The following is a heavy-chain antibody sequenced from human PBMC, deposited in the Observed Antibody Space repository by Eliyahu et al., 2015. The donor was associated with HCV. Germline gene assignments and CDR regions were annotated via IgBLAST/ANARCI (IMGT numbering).Heavy chain of an antibody. J-gene: IGHJ6*02. D-gene: IGHD2-8*01. CDR1: GFXFKTXG. V-gene: IGHV3-30*02. Sequence: QVQLVQSGGGVVQPGGSLRLSCAAXGFXFKTXGXHWVRQAPGKGLEWVAFIYYDGSTKYYADSVKGRFTISRDNSKSTLFLQMNSLRGEDTSVYYCAKDTNGGSSLPAFDGMDVWGQGTTVTVSS. CDR3: AKDTNGGSSLPAFDGMDV. CDR2: IYYDGSTK.